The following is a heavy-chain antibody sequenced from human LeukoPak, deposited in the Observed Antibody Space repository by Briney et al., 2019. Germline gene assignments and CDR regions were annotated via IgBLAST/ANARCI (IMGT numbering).Heavy chain of an antibody. V-gene: IGHV1-18*01. D-gene: IGHD6-6*01. Sequence: ASVKVSCKASGYTFTNYGISWVRQAPGQGLEWMGWISAYNGHTNYEQKLQGRVTMTTETSTSTAYMELRSLRSEDTAVYYCARVSGSSIAALDPWGQGTLVTVSS. J-gene: IGHJ5*02. CDR1: GYTFTNYG. CDR3: ARVSGSSIAALDP. CDR2: ISAYNGHT.